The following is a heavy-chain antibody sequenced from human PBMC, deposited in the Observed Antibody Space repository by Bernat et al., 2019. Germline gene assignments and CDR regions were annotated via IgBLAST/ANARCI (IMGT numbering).Heavy chain of an antibody. J-gene: IGHJ6*02. Sequence: QVQLVESGGGVVQPGRSLRLSCAASGFTFSSYAMHWVRQAPGKGLEWVAVISYDGSNKYYADSVKGRFTISRDNSKNSLYLQMNSLRTEDTALYYCAKDHNWRHYYYYGMDVWGQGTTVTVSS. V-gene: IGHV3-30-3*01. CDR2: ISYDGSNK. CDR3: AKDHNWRHYYYYGMDV. D-gene: IGHD1-20*01. CDR1: GFTFSSYA.